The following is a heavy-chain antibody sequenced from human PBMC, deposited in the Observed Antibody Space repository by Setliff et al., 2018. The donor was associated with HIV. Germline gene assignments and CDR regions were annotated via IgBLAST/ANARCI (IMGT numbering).Heavy chain of an antibody. CDR3: TKGTRYSGF. CDR2: IKSNTDYGTT. D-gene: IGHD6-13*01. Sequence: GGSLRLSCAASGFTLSDAWMSWVRQAPGKGLEWVGRIKSNTDYGTTDYATPLKGGFTISRDDSKNTLFLQMKSLKTEDTAVYYCTKGTRYSGFWGQGTLVTVS. J-gene: IGHJ4*02. V-gene: IGHV3-15*01. CDR1: GFTLSDAW.